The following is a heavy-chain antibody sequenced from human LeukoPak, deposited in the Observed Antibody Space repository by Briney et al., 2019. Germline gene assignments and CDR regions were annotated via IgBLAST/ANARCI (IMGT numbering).Heavy chain of an antibody. CDR3: ARVHCSGGSCYADYYYDSSLVDY. Sequence: GGSLRLSCAASGFTFSSYAMHWVRQAPGKGLEWVSYISSSGSTIYYADSVKGRFTISRDNAKNSLYLQMNSLRAEDTAVYYCARVHCSGGSCYADYYYDSSLVDYWGQGTLVTVSS. D-gene: IGHD2-15*01. J-gene: IGHJ4*02. CDR1: GFTFSSYA. CDR2: ISSSGSTI. V-gene: IGHV3-48*04.